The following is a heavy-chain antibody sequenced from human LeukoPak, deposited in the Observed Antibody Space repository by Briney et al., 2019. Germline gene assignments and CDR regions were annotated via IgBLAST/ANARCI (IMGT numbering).Heavy chain of an antibody. CDR1: GFTFSSYE. D-gene: IGHD4-11*01. CDR2: IYTGGGTI. V-gene: IGHV3-48*03. CDR3: ARDQYHYYGLDV. Sequence: AGSLRLSCAASGFTFSSYEMNWVRQAPGKGLEWVSYIYTGGGTIYADSVKGRFTISRDNARNSLYLQMNSLRVEDTALYYCARDQYHYYGLDVWGQGTTVTVSS. J-gene: IGHJ6*02.